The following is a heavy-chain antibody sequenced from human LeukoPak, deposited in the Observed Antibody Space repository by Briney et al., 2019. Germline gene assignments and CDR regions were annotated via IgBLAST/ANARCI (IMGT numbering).Heavy chain of an antibody. CDR1: GFTFSDYY. CDR3: ARSIVPRYMDV. V-gene: IGHV3-11*04. Sequence: PGGSLRLSCAASGFTFSDYYMSWIRQAPGKGLEWVSYISSSGNTIYYTNSVKGRFTVSRDNAKNSLYLQMNSLRAEDTAVYYCARSIVPRYMDVWGKGTTVTVSS. J-gene: IGHJ6*03. CDR2: ISSSGNTI. D-gene: IGHD2-8*01.